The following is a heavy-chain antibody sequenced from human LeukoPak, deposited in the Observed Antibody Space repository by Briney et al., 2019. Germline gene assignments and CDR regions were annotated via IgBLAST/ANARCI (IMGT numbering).Heavy chain of an antibody. CDR3: ARTDDYYDFWSGYKNWFDP. CDR1: GASISSGSHY. CDR2: IYYSGST. J-gene: IGHJ5*02. Sequence: SETLSLTCVVSGASISSGSHYWSWIRQPPGKGLEWIGYIYYSGSTNYNPSLKSRVTISVDTSKNQFSLKLSSVTAADTAVYYCARTDDYYDFWSGYKNWFDPWGQGTLVTVSS. D-gene: IGHD3-3*01. V-gene: IGHV4-61*01.